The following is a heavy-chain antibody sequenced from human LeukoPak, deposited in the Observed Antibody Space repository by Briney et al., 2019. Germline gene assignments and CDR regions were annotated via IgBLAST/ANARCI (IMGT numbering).Heavy chain of an antibody. Sequence: GGSLRLSCAASGFTFSSYAMTWVRQAPGKGLEWVSGISGSGGSTYYADSVKGWFTISRDNSKNTLYLQMNSLRAEDTAVYYCARTYCGGDCYSSPHDGFDIWGQGTMVTVSS. CDR1: GFTFSSYA. CDR2: ISGSGGST. V-gene: IGHV3-23*01. D-gene: IGHD2-21*02. CDR3: ARTYCGGDCYSSPHDGFDI. J-gene: IGHJ3*02.